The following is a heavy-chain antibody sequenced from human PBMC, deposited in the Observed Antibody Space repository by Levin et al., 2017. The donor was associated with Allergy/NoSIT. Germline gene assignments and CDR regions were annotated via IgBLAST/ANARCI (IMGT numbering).Heavy chain of an antibody. D-gene: IGHD6-13*01. CDR2: IYHTGTT. CDR1: GVSINSSNW. V-gene: IGHV4-4*02. Sequence: SETLSLTCAVSGVSINSSNWWSWVRQSPGKGLEWIVEIYHTGTTNHNPSLKSRVTMSVDNSKNQFSLDLSSVTAADTAVYYCAKEAFGAAEVYFQHWGQGTLVTVSS. J-gene: IGHJ1*01. CDR3: AKEAFGAAEVYFQH.